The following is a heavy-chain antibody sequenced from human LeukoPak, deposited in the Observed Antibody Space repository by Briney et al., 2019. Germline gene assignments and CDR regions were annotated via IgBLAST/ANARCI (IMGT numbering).Heavy chain of an antibody. J-gene: IGHJ4*02. V-gene: IGHV3-48*02. CDR3: ARDLYGDYSFDY. CDR2: ISGSTSTI. CDR1: GFTFNNYA. Sequence: PGGSLRLSCAASGFTFNNYAMSWVRQAPGKGLEWVSYISGSTSTIKYADSVMGRFTISRDNAKNSLYLQMNSLRDEDTAVYYCARDLYGDYSFDYWGQGTLVTVSS. D-gene: IGHD4-17*01.